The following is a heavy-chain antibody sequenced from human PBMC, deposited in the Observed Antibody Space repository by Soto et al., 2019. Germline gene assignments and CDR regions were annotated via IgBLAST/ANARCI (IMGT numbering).Heavy chain of an antibody. CDR3: ARNGAALRDSYYGMEV. CDR1: GGTFSSYA. CDR2: IIPIFGTA. V-gene: IGHV1-69*12. J-gene: IGHJ6*04. Sequence: QVQLVQSGAEVKKPGSSVQVSCKASGGTFSSYAISWVRQAPGHGIACMGGIIPIFGTANYAQKLQGRVTITADECTGTASMALSILRSEDMAVYYSARNGAALRDSYYGMEVGGKGTTVTVSS. D-gene: IGHD6-25*01.